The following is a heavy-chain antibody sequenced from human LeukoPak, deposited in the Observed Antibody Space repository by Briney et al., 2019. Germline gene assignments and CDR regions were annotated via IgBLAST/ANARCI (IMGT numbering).Heavy chain of an antibody. Sequence: ASVKVSCKASGYTFTGYYMHWVRQAPGQGLEWMGWINPNSGGTNYAQRFQGRVTMTRDTSISTAYMELSRLRSDDTAVYYCARDHEPMGAYYYYMDVWGKGTTVTISS. V-gene: IGHV1-2*02. CDR2: INPNSGGT. CDR1: GYTFTGYY. D-gene: IGHD3-10*01. CDR3: ARDHEPMGAYYYYMDV. J-gene: IGHJ6*03.